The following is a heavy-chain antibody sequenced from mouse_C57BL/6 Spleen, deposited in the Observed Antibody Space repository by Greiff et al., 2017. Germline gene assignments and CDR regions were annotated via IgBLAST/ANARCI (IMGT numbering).Heavy chain of an antibody. Sequence: VQLQQSGAELVRPGTSVKVSCKASGYAFTNYLIEWVKQRPGQGLEWIGVINPGSGGTNYNEKFKSNATLTADKSSSTAYMQLSSLTSEDSAVYFCARGGWFPDYWGQGTTLTVSS. CDR3: ARGGWFPDY. CDR1: GYAFTNYL. CDR2: INPGSGGT. D-gene: IGHD2-3*01. J-gene: IGHJ2*01. V-gene: IGHV1-54*01.